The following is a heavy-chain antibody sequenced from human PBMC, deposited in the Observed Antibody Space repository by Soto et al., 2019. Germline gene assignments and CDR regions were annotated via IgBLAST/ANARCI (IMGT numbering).Heavy chain of an antibody. CDR2: IYYNGTT. V-gene: IGHV4-61*01. Sequence: PSETLSLTCTVSGGSVSSGSYFWSWIRQPPGKGLELIGYIYYNGTTTFSPSLKGRLTISLDTSQNQFSLKLTSVTAADTAVYYCARGRWLQFFFYYGMDVWGLGTTVTVSS. CDR1: GGSVSSGSYF. CDR3: ARGRWLQFFFYYGMDV. D-gene: IGHD4-4*01. J-gene: IGHJ6*02.